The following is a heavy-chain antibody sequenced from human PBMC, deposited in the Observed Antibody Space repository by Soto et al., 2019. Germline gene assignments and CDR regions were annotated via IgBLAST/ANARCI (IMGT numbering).Heavy chain of an antibody. D-gene: IGHD4-17*01. CDR3: ARETDYGGNPDVSDI. Sequence: SETLSLTCTVPGGSINSYYWSWIRQPPGKGLEWVGYIFYTGSTNYNPSLKSRVTISVHTSKNQFSLKLRSVTAADTAVYYCARETDYGGNPDVSDIWGQGTMVIVSS. CDR1: GGSINSYY. CDR2: IFYTGST. V-gene: IGHV4-59*01. J-gene: IGHJ3*02.